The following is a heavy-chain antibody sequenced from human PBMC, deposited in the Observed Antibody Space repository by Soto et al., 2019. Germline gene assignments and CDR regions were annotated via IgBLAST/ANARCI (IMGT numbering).Heavy chain of an antibody. Sequence: PSETLSLTCTVSGGSISSSSYYWGWIRQPPGKGLEWIGSIYYSGSTYYNPSLKSRVTISVDTSKNQFSLKLSSVTAADTAVYYCARSDYGEYEVPRWYYYYMDVWGKGTTVTVSS. J-gene: IGHJ6*03. D-gene: IGHD4-17*01. V-gene: IGHV4-39*01. CDR1: GGSISSSSYY. CDR3: ARSDYGEYEVPRWYYYYMDV. CDR2: IYYSGST.